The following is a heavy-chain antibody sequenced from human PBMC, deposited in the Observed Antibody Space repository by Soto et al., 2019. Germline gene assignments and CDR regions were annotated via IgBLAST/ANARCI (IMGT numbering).Heavy chain of an antibody. J-gene: IGHJ4*02. Sequence: PSETLSLTCTVSGGSISSYYWSWIRQPPGKGLEWIGYIYYSGSTNYNPSLKSRVTISVDTSKNQFSLKLSSVTAADTAVYYCARGYCSGGSCYLVDYWGQGTLVTVSS. CDR2: IYYSGST. V-gene: IGHV4-59*01. CDR1: GGSISSYY. CDR3: ARGYCSGGSCYLVDY. D-gene: IGHD2-15*01.